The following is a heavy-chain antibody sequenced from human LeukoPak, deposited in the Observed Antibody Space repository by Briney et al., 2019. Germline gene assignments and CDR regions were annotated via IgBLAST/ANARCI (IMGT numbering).Heavy chain of an antibody. V-gene: IGHV1-69*13. CDR2: IIPIFGTA. Sequence: GASVKVSCKASGYTFTSYYIHWVRQAPGQGLEWMGGIIPIFGTANYAQKFQGRVTITADESTTTAYMELSSLRSEDTAMYYCARDPYYYDSSGYDYWGQGTLVTVSS. J-gene: IGHJ4*02. CDR1: GYTFTSYY. D-gene: IGHD3-22*01. CDR3: ARDPYYYDSSGYDY.